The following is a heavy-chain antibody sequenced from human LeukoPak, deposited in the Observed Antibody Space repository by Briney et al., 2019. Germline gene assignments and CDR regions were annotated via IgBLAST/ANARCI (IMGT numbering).Heavy chain of an antibody. CDR1: GFTFSDHY. J-gene: IGHJ4*02. CDR3: TRVRLGAATRYFDY. Sequence: GGSLRLSCAASGFTFSDHYMDWVRLPPGKGLEWVGRIRNKANSYGTEYAASVKDRFTISRDDSKSSLYLQMNSLRSEDTALYYCTRVRLGAATRYFDYWGQGTLVTVSS. D-gene: IGHD1-26*01. V-gene: IGHV3-72*01. CDR2: IRNKANSYGT.